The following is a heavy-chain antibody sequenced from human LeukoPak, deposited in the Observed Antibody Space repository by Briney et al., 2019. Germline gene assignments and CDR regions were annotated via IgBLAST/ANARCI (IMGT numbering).Heavy chain of an antibody. CDR2: ISWNSGSI. V-gene: IGHV3-9*01. D-gene: IGHD3-9*01. CDR1: GFTVNNKY. CDR3: AKDMGEHYDILTGPYSGMDV. J-gene: IGHJ6*02. Sequence: GGSLRLSCAPSGFTVNNKYMTWVRQAPGKGLEWVSGISWNSGSIGYADSVKGRFTISRDNAKNSLYLQMNSLRAEDTALYYCAKDMGEHYDILTGPYSGMDVWGQGTTVTVSS.